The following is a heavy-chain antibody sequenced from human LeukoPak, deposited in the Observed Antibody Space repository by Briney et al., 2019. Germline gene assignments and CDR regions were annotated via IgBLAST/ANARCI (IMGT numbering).Heavy chain of an antibody. CDR2: ISAYNGNT. J-gene: IGHJ4*02. CDR3: ARGGYDFWSGYGGRSHYFDY. D-gene: IGHD3-3*01. CDR1: GYTFTGYY. Sequence: ASVKVSCKASGYTFTGYYMHWVRQAPGQGLEWMGWISAYNGNTNYAQKLQGRVTMTTDTSTSTAYMELRSLRSDDTAVYYCARGGYDFWSGYGGRSHYFDYWGQGTLVTVSS. V-gene: IGHV1-18*04.